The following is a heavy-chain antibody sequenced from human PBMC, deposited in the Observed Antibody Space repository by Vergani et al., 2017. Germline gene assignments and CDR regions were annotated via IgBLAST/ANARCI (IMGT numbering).Heavy chain of an antibody. CDR2: IIPIFGTA. CDR1: GGTFSSYA. J-gene: IGHJ4*02. Sequence: QVQLVQSGAEVKKPGSSVKVSCKASGGTFSSYAISWVRQAPGQGLEWMGGIIPIFGTANYAQKFQGRVTITADESTSTAYMELSSRRSEDTAVYYCACIYGDYVTLTYYFDYWGQGTLVTVSS. V-gene: IGHV1-69*01. CDR3: ACIYGDYVTLTYYFDY. D-gene: IGHD4-17*01.